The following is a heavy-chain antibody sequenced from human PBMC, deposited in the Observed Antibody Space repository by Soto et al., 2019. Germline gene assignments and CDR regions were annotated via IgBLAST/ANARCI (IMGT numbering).Heavy chain of an antibody. D-gene: IGHD5-18*01. CDR3: AREGSPKNTAMVIPLFDY. CDR1: GYSISSSYA. CDR2: ISYDGSNK. V-gene: IGHV3-30-3*01. Sequence: LSLTSAVSGYSISSSYAMHWVRQAPGKGLEWVAVISYDGSNKYYADSVKGRFTISRDNSKNTLYLQMNSLRAEDTAVYYCAREGSPKNTAMVIPLFDYWGQGTLVTV. J-gene: IGHJ4*02.